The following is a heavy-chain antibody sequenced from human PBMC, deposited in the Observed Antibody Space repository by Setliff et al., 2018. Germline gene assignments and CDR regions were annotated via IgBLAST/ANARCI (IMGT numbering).Heavy chain of an antibody. CDR3: ARISASSSHFDY. CDR2: TDWDDDK. J-gene: IGHJ4*02. D-gene: IGHD6-13*01. V-gene: IGHV2-70*04. CDR1: GFSLNTSGMR. Sequence: SQTLTLTCTFSGFSLNTSGMRVSWIRQPPGKALEWLARTDWDDDKFYSTSLKTRLTISKDTSKKQVVLTMTNMDPVDTATYYCARISASSSHFDYWGPGTLVTVSS.